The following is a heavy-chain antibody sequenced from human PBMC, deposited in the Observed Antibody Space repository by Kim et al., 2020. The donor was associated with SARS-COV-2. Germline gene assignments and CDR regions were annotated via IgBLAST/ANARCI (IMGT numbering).Heavy chain of an antibody. V-gene: IGHV4-34*01. CDR1: GGSFSGYY. Sequence: SETLSLTCAVYGGSFSGYYWSWIRQPPGKGLEWIGEINHSGSTNYNPSLKSRVTISADTSKNQFSLKLRSVTAADTAVYYCARGIRKITMILVVATSESVYSDYWGQGTLVTVSS. CDR2: INHSGST. D-gene: IGHD3-22*01. CDR3: ARGIRKITMILVVATSESVYSDY. J-gene: IGHJ4*02.